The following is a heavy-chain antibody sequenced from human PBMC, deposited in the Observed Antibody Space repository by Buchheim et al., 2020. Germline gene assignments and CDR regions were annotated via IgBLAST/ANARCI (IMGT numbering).Heavy chain of an antibody. CDR3: ARDLRIAAPPGQPGY. V-gene: IGHV3-33*01. CDR1: GFTFSSYG. D-gene: IGHD6-6*01. J-gene: IGHJ4*02. CDR2: IWYDGSNK. Sequence: QVQLVESGGGVVQPGRSLRLSCAASGFTFSSYGMHWVRQAPGKGLEWVAVIWYDGSNKYYADSVKGRFTISRDNSKNTLYLQMNSLRAEDTAVYYCARDLRIAAPPGQPGYWGQGTL.